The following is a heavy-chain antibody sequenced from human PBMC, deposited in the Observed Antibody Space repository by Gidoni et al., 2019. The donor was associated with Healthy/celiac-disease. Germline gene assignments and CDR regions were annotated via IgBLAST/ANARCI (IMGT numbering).Heavy chain of an antibody. CDR2: IYYSGST. Sequence: QVQLQESGPGLVKPSEPLSLTCTVSGGSISSYYWRWIRQPPGKGLEWIGYIYYSGSTNYNPSLKSRVTISVDTSKNQFSLKLSSVTAADTAVYYCARMYGYYGSFDYWGQGTLVTVSS. CDR1: GGSISSYY. J-gene: IGHJ4*02. D-gene: IGHD4-17*01. CDR3: ARMYGYYGSFDY. V-gene: IGHV4-59*01.